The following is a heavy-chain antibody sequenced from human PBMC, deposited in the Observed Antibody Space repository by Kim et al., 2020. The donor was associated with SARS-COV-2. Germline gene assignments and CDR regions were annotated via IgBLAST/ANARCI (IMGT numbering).Heavy chain of an antibody. D-gene: IGHD3-10*01. V-gene: IGHV3-11*05. Sequence: GGSLRLSCAASGFTFSDYYMSWIRQAPGKGLEWVSYISSSSSYTNYADSVKGRFTISRDNAKNSLYLQMNSLRAEDTAVYYCARDGAWGSGSYYIPSNYYYYYGMDVWGQGTTVTVSS. CDR3: ARDGAWGSGSYYIPSNYYYYYGMDV. J-gene: IGHJ6*02. CDR1: GFTFSDYY. CDR2: ISSSSSYT.